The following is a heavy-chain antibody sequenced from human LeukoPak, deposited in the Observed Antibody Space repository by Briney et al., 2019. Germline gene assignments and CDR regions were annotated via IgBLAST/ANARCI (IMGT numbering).Heavy chain of an antibody. D-gene: IGHD3-10*01. J-gene: IGHJ4*02. Sequence: PGRSLRLSCAASGFTFSSYAMHWVRQAPGKGLEWVAVISYDGSNKYYADSVKGRFPISRDNSKNTLYLQMNSLRAEDTAVYYCARVERRRIWFGYRVDDYWGQGTLVTVSS. CDR2: ISYDGSNK. CDR1: GFTFSSYA. V-gene: IGHV3-30-3*01. CDR3: ARVERRRIWFGYRVDDY.